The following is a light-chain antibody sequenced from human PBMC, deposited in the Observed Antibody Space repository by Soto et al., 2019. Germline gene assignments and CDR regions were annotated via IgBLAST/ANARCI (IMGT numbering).Light chain of an antibody. CDR2: DVT. J-gene: IGLJ1*01. CDR3: SSYAGAITFYV. V-gene: IGLV2-8*01. CDR1: SSDIGGYNS. Sequence: QSVLTQSPSASGSPGQSVTISCTGTSSDIGGYNSVSWYQQHPGKAPKVMIYDVTKRPSGVPDRFSGSKSGNTASLTVSALQAEDEADYYCSSYAGAITFYVFGTGTKVTVL.